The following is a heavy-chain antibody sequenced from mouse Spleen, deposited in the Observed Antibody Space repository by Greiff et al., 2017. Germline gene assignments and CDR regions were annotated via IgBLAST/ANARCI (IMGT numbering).Heavy chain of an antibody. Sequence: EVKVVESGGGLVKPGGSLKLSCAASGFTFSDYGMHWVRQAPEKGLEWVAYISSGSSTIYYADTVKGRFTISRDNAKNTLFLQMTSLRSEDTAMYYCARRTTVVEDWYFDVWGAGTTVTVSS. D-gene: IGHD1-1*01. CDR1: GFTFSDYG. CDR3: ARRTTVVEDWYFDV. V-gene: IGHV5-17*01. J-gene: IGHJ1*01. CDR2: ISSGSSTI.